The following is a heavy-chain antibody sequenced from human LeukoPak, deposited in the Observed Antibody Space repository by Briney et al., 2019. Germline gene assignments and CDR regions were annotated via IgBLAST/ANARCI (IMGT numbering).Heavy chain of an antibody. CDR1: GGSFSGYY. CDR2: IYYSGST. V-gene: IGHV4-31*11. J-gene: IGHJ6*03. Sequence: SETLSLTCAVYGGSFSGYYWSWIRQHPGKGLEWIGYIYYSGSTYYNPSLKSRVTISVDTSKNQFSLKLSSVTAADTAVYYCAREESYYYYMDVWGKGTTVTVSS. CDR3: AREESYYYYMDV.